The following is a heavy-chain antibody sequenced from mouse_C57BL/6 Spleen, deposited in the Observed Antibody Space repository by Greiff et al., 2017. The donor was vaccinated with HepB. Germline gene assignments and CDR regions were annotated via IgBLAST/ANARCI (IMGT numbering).Heavy chain of an antibody. D-gene: IGHD2-3*01. CDR1: GFTFSDYG. J-gene: IGHJ3*01. Sequence: EVQGVESGGGLVKPGGSLKLSCAASGFTFSDYGMHWVRQAPEKGLEWVAYISSGSSTIYYADTVKGRFTISSDNAKNTLFLQMTSLRSEYTAMYYCARQDGYYRFAYWGQGSLVTVSA. CDR3: ARQDGYYRFAY. CDR2: ISSGSSTI. V-gene: IGHV5-17*01.